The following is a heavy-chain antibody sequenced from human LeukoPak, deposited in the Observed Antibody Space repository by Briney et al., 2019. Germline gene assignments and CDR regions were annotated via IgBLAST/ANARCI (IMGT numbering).Heavy chain of an antibody. J-gene: IGHJ4*02. D-gene: IGHD3-3*01. CDR2: ISGSGRTT. Sequence: GGSLRLSCAASGFTFSRYAVTWVRQAPGKGLEWVSGISGSGRTTYYADSVKGRFNIARDNSNNTLYLQMNSLRADDTALYYCAKDAKRNYDFWDRFDYWGQGALVTVSS. CDR3: AKDAKRNYDFWDRFDY. CDR1: GFTFSRYA. V-gene: IGHV3-23*01.